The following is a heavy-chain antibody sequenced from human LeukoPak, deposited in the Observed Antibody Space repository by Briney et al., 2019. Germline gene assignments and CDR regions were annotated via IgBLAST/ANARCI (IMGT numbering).Heavy chain of an antibody. J-gene: IGHJ6*02. CDR3: ARASHLTASSYYYYDMDV. D-gene: IGHD2-21*02. V-gene: IGHV3-64*04. Sequence: GGSLRLSCSASGFTFSAYATHWVRQAPGKGLEYVSAINSNGRSTYYADSVKGRFTISRDNSKNTLYLQMNSLRAEDTAVYYCARASHLTASSYYYYDMDVWGQGTTVTVSS. CDR1: GFTFSAYA. CDR2: INSNGRST.